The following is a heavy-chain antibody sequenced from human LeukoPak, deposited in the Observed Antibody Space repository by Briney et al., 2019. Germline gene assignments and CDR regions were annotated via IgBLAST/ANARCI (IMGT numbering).Heavy chain of an antibody. D-gene: IGHD3-3*01. CDR1: GFTFSSDS. Sequence: GGSLRLSCAASGFTFSSDSMNSVRQALGEGLEWVSSISSSSSYVYYADSVKSRFTISRDNAKNSLYLQMNSQRAEDTAVYYCASDRSTIFGVVSLHDYWGQGTLVTVSS. CDR2: ISSSSSYV. J-gene: IGHJ4*02. V-gene: IGHV3-21*01. CDR3: ASDRSTIFGVVSLHDY.